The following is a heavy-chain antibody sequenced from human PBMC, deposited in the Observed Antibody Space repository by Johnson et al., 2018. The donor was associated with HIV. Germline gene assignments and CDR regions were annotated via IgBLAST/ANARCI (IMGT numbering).Heavy chain of an antibody. CDR1: GFTFSSYW. V-gene: IGHV3-66*01. D-gene: IGHD2-2*01. CDR3: TTDRTSRDAFDI. J-gene: IGHJ3*02. CDR2: LYTDGNT. Sequence: VQLVESGGGVVQTGGSLRLSCAASGFTFSSYWMTWVRQAPGKGLECVSLLYTDGNTYYADSVNGRFTISRDNSKNTLYLQMNSLKTEDTAVYYCTTDRTSRDAFDIWGQGTMVTVSS.